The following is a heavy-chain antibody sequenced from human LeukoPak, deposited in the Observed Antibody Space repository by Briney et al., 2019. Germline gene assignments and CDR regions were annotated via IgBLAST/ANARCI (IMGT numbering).Heavy chain of an antibody. V-gene: IGHV3-48*03. Sequence: GGSLRLSCAASGFTFSSYEMNWVRQAPGKGLEWVSYISSSGYTKYYADSVKGRFTISRDNAKNSLYLQMNSLRAEDTAVYYCARDLLVVAPADYWGQGTLVSVFS. CDR2: ISSSGYTK. J-gene: IGHJ4*02. CDR3: ARDLLVVAPADY. D-gene: IGHD3-22*01. CDR1: GFTFSSYE.